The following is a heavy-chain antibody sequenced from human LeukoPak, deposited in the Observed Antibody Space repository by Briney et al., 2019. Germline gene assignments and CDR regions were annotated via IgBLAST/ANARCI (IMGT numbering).Heavy chain of an antibody. Sequence: SQTLSLTCAISGDSVSSNSAAWNWIRQSPSRGLEWLGRTYYRSKWYNDYAVSVKSRITINPDTSKNQFSLQLNSVTPEDTAVYYCAKHLRGYCSSTSCYRPFDYWGQGTLVTVSS. CDR2: TYYRSKWYN. J-gene: IGHJ4*02. V-gene: IGHV6-1*01. CDR3: AKHLRGYCSSTSCYRPFDY. CDR1: GDSVSSNSAA. D-gene: IGHD2-2*02.